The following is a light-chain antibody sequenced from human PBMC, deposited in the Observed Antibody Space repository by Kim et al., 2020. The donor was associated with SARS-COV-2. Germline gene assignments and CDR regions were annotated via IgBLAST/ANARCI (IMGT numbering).Light chain of an antibody. V-gene: IGKV1-39*01. Sequence: ASVGDRVTVTCRASQAISSDLIWYQQRPGKAPKLLIYSTSLLQSGVPSRFSGSGSGTDFTLTISSLQPEDFATYFCQQSNSTPRTFGQGTTVEIK. J-gene: IGKJ1*01. CDR3: QQSNSTPRT. CDR1: QAISSD. CDR2: STS.